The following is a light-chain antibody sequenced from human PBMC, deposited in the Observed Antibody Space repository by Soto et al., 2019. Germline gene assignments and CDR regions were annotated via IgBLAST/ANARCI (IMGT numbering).Light chain of an antibody. J-gene: IGKJ4*01. CDR2: GAS. Sequence: EVVMTQSPATLSVSPGERVTLSCTASQSVSGTLAWYQQKPGKAPRLLIHGASTRSTDFPARFSGSGSGTEFSRTITSLQSEEFVVYYWEQYHNGHPGLTFGGGNRVEIK. CDR3: EQYHNGHPGLT. CDR1: QSVSGT. V-gene: IGKV3-15*01.